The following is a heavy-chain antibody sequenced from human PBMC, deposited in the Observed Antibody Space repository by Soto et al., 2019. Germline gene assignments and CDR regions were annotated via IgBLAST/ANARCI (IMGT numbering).Heavy chain of an antibody. V-gene: IGHV3-30*18. D-gene: IGHD3-16*01. CDR2: ISYAGGNK. J-gene: IGHJ6*02. CDR3: AKDGGAGNFYSYGADV. CDR1: GFTFSNFG. Sequence: GSLGLSCAASGFTFSNFGMHWVRQAPGKGLEWVAFISYAGGNKYYADSVYGRFTISRDKSKTLYLKMNSLRREDTAVYYCAKDGGAGNFYSYGADVWGQGTTVTAP.